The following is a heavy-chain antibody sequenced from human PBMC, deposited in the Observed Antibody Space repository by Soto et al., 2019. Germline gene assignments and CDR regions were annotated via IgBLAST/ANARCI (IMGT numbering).Heavy chain of an antibody. Sequence: ASVNVSFKSSGYTFTDYYVHWVRPAPGQGLELMGWINPNSGGTKYAQKFQGRVTMTRDTSISTAYMEVSRLRSDDKAVYYCARRKGDYYDSSGYHYYFDYWGQGTLVTVSS. J-gene: IGHJ4*02. CDR3: ARRKGDYYDSSGYHYYFDY. CDR1: GYTFTDYY. V-gene: IGHV1-2*02. D-gene: IGHD3-22*01. CDR2: INPNSGGT.